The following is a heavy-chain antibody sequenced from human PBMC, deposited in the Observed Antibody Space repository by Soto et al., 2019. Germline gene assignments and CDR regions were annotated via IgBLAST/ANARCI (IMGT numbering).Heavy chain of an antibody. Sequence: QVQLQESGPGLVKPSGTLSLTCAVSGGSISSSNWWSWVRQPPGKGLEWIGEIYHSGSTNYNPSHKSRVTISVDKTKTQFSLKLSSVTAADTAVYYCARAHGNYYYGMDVWGQGTTVTVSS. V-gene: IGHV4-4*02. J-gene: IGHJ6*02. CDR2: IYHSGST. CDR3: ARAHGNYYYGMDV. CDR1: GGSISSSNW. D-gene: IGHD4-17*01.